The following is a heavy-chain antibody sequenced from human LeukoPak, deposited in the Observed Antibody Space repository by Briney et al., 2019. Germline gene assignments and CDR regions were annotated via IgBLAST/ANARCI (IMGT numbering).Heavy chain of an antibody. V-gene: IGHV3-33*01. CDR1: GFTFNSYG. CDR3: ARAPYDSSGYFLYYLDY. CDR2: IWYDGSTE. D-gene: IGHD3-22*01. Sequence: AGGSLRLSCAASGFTFNSYGMHWVRQAPGKGLEWVAVIWYDGSTEYYADSVKGRFTISRDNSKNMLYLQMNRLRAEDTAVYYCARAPYDSSGYFLYYLDYWGQGTLVTVSS. J-gene: IGHJ4*02.